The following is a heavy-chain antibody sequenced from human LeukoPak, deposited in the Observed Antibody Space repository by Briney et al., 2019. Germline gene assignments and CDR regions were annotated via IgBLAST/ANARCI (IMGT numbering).Heavy chain of an antibody. D-gene: IGHD3-9*01. CDR1: GFTFSSYA. J-gene: IGHJ4*02. Sequence: PGGSLRLSCAASGFTFSSYAMNWVRHVPGKGLEWVSGVSGNGGRTDYADSVKVRFTISRDNSKNSLFLQMNSLRAEDTAIYYCAKGVSGHYDILTGNDYWGQGTLVTVSS. CDR2: VSGNGGRT. V-gene: IGHV3-23*01. CDR3: AKGVSGHYDILTGNDY.